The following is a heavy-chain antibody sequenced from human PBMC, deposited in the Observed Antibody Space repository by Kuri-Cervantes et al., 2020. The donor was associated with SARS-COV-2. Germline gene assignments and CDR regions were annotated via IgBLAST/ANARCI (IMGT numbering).Heavy chain of an antibody. V-gene: IGHV1-3*01. D-gene: IGHD3-10*01. CDR1: GYTFSGYY. Sequence: ASVKVSCKASGYTFSGYYIYWVRQAPGQGLEWMGWINAGNGDTKISQKFQGRVTITRDIFADTAYMDLSSLRSEDTAVYYCAMYFYGSGNYHDTLDKWGQGTLVTVSS. J-gene: IGHJ4*02. CDR3: AMYFYGSGNYHDTLDK. CDR2: INAGNGDT.